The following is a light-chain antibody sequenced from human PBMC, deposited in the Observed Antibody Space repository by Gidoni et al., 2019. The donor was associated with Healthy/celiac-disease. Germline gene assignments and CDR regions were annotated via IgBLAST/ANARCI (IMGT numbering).Light chain of an antibody. Sequence: DIQMTQSPSSLSASVGDRVTITCQASQDISNYLNWYQQKPGKAPKLLIYDASSLETGVPSRFSGSGSGTDFSFTISSLQPEDIATYSCQQYDDLPRSFGQGTKLEIK. CDR3: QQYDDLPRS. CDR1: QDISNY. CDR2: DAS. V-gene: IGKV1-33*01. J-gene: IGKJ2*03.